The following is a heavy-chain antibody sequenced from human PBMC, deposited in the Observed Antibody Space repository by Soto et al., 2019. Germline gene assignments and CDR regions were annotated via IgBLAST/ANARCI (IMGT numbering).Heavy chain of an antibody. D-gene: IGHD3-22*01. CDR1: GGIFSSYA. Sequence: QEQLVQSGAEVKKPGSSVKVSCKASGGIFSSYAISWVRQAPGQGLEWMGGIIPIFGTANYAQKFQCRVTITADESTNPAYIDLSSPKSEDTAIYYCERGGSGYVWFNEFWGQGTLVTVSS. CDR3: ERGGSGYVWFNEF. J-gene: IGHJ4*02. CDR2: IIPIFGTA. V-gene: IGHV1-69*01.